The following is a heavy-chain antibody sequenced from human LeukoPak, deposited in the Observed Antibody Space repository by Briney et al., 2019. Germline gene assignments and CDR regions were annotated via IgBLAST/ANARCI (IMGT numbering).Heavy chain of an antibody. V-gene: IGHV3-7*03. Sequence: GGSLRLSCEGSGFTFSTYWMTWVRQAPGKGLEWVANIKQDGSEKYYVESVKGRFTISRDNAQNSLFLQMNSLRAEDTAVYYCARPRDSGWSKTWDYWGQGTLITVSS. CDR3: ARPRDSGWSKTWDY. CDR2: IKQDGSEK. J-gene: IGHJ4*02. D-gene: IGHD6-13*01. CDR1: GFTFSTYW.